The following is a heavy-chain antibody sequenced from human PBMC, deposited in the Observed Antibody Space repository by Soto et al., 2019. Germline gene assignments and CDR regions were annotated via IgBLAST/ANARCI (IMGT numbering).Heavy chain of an antibody. J-gene: IGHJ6*02. CDR2: ISYDGSSK. D-gene: IGHD3-3*01. Sequence: GGSLRLSCAASGFTFSSYGMHWVRQAPGKGLEWVAVISYDGSSKYHADSVKGRFTISRDNSKNTLYLQMNSLRAEDTAVYYCAKDFDYDFWSGPYYYYGMDVWGQGTTVTVSS. CDR3: AKDFDYDFWSGPYYYYGMDV. CDR1: GFTFSSYG. V-gene: IGHV3-30*18.